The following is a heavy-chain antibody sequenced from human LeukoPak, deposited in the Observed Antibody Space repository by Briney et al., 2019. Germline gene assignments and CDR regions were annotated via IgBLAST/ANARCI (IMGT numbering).Heavy chain of an antibody. Sequence: PGGSLRLSCAASGFTFSSYEMNWGRQAPGKGLEWASYISSSGSTIYYADSVKGRFTISRDNSKNSLYLQMNSLRAEDMAVYYCARGGTLEYFQHWGQGTLVTVSS. V-gene: IGHV3-48*03. CDR2: ISSSGSTI. J-gene: IGHJ1*01. CDR1: GFTFSSYE. CDR3: ARGGTLEYFQH.